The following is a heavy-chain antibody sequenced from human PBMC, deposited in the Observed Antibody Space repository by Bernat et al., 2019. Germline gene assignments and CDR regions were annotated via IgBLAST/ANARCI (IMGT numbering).Heavy chain of an antibody. CDR3: ARDLHVGLRGLSFDY. D-gene: IGHD4-17*01. Sequence: EVQLVESGGGLIQPGGSLRLSCAASGFTVSSNHMSWVRQAPGKGLEWVSVIYSGGSTYYADSVMGRFAISRDNSKNTLYLQMNSLRAEDTAVYYCARDLHVGLRGLSFDYWGQGTLVTVSS. V-gene: IGHV3-53*01. CDR2: IYSGGST. CDR1: GFTVSSNH. J-gene: IGHJ4*02.